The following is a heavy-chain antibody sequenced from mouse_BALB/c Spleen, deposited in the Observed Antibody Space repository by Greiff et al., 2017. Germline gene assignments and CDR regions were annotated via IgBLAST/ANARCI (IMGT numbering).Heavy chain of an antibody. J-gene: IGHJ2*01. Sequence: QVQLQQSGAELARPGASVKLSCKASGYTFTDYYINWVKQRTGQGLEWIGEIYPGSGNTYYNEKFKGKATLTADKSSSTAYMQLSSLTSEDSAVYFCARWGYGNYSFDYWGQGTTLTVSS. CDR1: GYTFTDYY. CDR3: ARWGYGNYSFDY. CDR2: IYPGSGNT. D-gene: IGHD2-1*01. V-gene: IGHV1-77*01.